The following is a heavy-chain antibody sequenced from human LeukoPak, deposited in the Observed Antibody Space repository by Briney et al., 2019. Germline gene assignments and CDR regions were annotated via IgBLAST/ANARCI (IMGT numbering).Heavy chain of an antibody. CDR1: GDTFTSYA. D-gene: IGHD3-10*01. CDR2: INTNNGNP. Sequence: GASVKVSCKASGDTFTSYAMNWVRQAPGQGLEWMGWINTNNGNPTYAQGFTGRFVFSLDTSVSTAYLQISSLKAEDTAVYYCARDRVNYYYYGMDVWGQGTTVTVSS. V-gene: IGHV7-4-1*02. CDR3: ARDRVNYYYYGMDV. J-gene: IGHJ6*02.